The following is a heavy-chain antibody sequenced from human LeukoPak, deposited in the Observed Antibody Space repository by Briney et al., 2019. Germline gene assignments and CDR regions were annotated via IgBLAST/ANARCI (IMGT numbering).Heavy chain of an antibody. J-gene: IGHJ4*02. CDR3: ARQVSENYFDS. V-gene: IGHV4-4*07. Sequence: SETLSLTCIVSGDSIRDYYWSWIRQPAGKGLEWIGRISNNGRTNCNPSLKSRLTMSVETSKNQFSLKLNSVTAADTAVYYCARQVSENYFDSWGLGTLVTVSS. CDR2: ISNNGRT. D-gene: IGHD3-3*01. CDR1: GDSIRDYY.